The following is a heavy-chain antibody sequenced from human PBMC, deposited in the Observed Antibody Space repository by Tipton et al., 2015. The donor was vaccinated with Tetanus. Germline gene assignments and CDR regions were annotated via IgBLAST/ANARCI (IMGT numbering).Heavy chain of an antibody. CDR1: GGSISSDY. D-gene: IGHD1-14*01. V-gene: IGHV4-4*07. J-gene: IGHJ6*02. CDR2: IYTSGST. Sequence: TLSLTCAVSGGSISSDYWSWIRQPAGKGLEWIGRIYTSGSTNYNPSLKRRVTMSVDTSKNQFSLKLSSVTAADTAIYYCARDGQPGYYYGMDVWGQGTTVTVSS. CDR3: ARDGQPGYYYGMDV.